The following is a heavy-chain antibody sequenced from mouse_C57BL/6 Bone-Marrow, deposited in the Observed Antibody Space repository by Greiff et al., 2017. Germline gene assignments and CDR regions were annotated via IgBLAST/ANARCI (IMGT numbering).Heavy chain of an antibody. Sequence: VQLQQPGAELVMPGASVKLSCKASGYTFTSYWMHWVKQRPGQGLEWIGEIDPSDSYTNYNQKFKGKSTLTVDKSSSTAYMQLSSLTSEDSAVYYCAREGFITTVVAGYYYAMDYWGQGTSVTVSS. D-gene: IGHD1-1*01. CDR3: AREGFITTVVAGYYYAMDY. J-gene: IGHJ4*01. V-gene: IGHV1-69*01. CDR2: IDPSDSYT. CDR1: GYTFTSYW.